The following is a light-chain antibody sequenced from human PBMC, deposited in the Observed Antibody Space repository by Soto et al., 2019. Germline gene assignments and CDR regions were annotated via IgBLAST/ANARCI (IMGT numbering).Light chain of an antibody. Sequence: DIQMTQSPSSLSASVGDRVTISCRASQGIRNDLAWYQQKPGKAPKLLIFAASNLQTGVPSRFDGSGSGTDFTLTINNLQPEDFATYYCQQSYSTPITFGQGTRLEI. V-gene: IGKV1-39*01. CDR1: QGIRND. J-gene: IGKJ5*01. CDR3: QQSYSTPIT. CDR2: AAS.